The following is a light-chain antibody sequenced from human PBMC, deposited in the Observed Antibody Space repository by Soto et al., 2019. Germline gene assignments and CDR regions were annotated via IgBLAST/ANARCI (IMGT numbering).Light chain of an antibody. CDR2: AAS. J-gene: IGKJ5*01. CDR3: QQRSDGHIT. CDR1: QSVSSY. V-gene: IGKV3-11*01. Sequence: EIVLTQSPATLPLSPGERATLSCRASQSVSSYLAWYQQKPGQAPRLLIYAASNRATGIPARFSGSGSGTDFTLTISSLEPEDFAVYYCQQRSDGHITFGQGTRLEIK.